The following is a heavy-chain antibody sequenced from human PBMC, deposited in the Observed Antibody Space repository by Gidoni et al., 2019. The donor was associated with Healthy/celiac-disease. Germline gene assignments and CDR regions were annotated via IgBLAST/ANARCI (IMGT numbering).Heavy chain of an antibody. CDR3: ARQGPDLGLSDWFDP. D-gene: IGHD3-16*01. CDR1: GGSISSSSYY. Sequence: QLQLQESGPGLVKPSETLSLTCTVSGGSISSSSYYWGWIRQPPGKGLEWIGSIYYSGSTYYNPSLKSRVTISVDTSKNQFSLKLSSVTAADTAVYYCARQGPDLGLSDWFDPWGQGTLVTVSS. V-gene: IGHV4-39*01. CDR2: IYYSGST. J-gene: IGHJ5*02.